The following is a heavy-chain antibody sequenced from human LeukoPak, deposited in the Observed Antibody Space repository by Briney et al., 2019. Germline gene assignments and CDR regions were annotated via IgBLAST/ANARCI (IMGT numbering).Heavy chain of an antibody. CDR3: ARVKAVAGTLPHLLDY. CDR2: INHSGST. CDR1: GGSFSGYY. Sequence: SETLSLTCAVYGGSFSGYYWSWIRQPPGKGLEWIGEINHSGSTSYNPSLKSRLTISKDKSKNQFSLKLTSVTVADTAVYFCARVKAVAGTLPHLLDYWGQGTLVTVSS. D-gene: IGHD6-19*01. J-gene: IGHJ4*02. V-gene: IGHV4-34*01.